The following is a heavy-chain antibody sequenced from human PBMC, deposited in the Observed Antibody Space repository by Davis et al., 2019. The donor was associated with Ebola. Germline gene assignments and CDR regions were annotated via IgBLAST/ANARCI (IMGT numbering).Heavy chain of an antibody. CDR2: IWYDGSNK. D-gene: IGHD3-10*01. CDR3: ARDQRDVLLWFRAADYYYYGMDV. J-gene: IGHJ6*02. Sequence: GESLKISCAASGFTFSSYGMHWVRQAPGKGLEWAAVIWYDGSNKYYADSVKGRFTISRDNSKNTLYLQMNSLRAEDTAVYYCARDQRDVLLWFRAADYYYYGMDVWGQGTTVTVSS. V-gene: IGHV3-33*01. CDR1: GFTFSSYG.